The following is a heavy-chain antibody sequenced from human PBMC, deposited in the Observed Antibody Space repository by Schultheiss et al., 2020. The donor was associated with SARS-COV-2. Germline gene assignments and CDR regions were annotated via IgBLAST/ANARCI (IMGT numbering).Heavy chain of an antibody. CDR3: TTSVDIVATPPRVWYYYYGMDV. D-gene: IGHD5-12*01. CDR2: TYYRSKWYN. V-gene: IGHV6-1*01. CDR1: GDSVSSNSAA. Sequence: SQTLSLTCAISGDSVSSNSAAWNWIRQSPSRGLEWLGRTYYRSKWYNDYAVSVKSRITINPDTSKNQFSLQLNSVTPEDTAVYYCTTSVDIVATPPRVWYYYYGMDVWGQGTTVTVSS. J-gene: IGHJ6*02.